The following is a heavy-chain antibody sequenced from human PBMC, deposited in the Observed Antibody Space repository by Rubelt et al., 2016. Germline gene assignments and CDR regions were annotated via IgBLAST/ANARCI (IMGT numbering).Heavy chain of an antibody. V-gene: IGHV4-59*08. CDR2: IYYSGTT. CDR1: GGSFSDYY. CDR3: ARKIASHKGIDP. J-gene: IGHJ5*02. Sequence: QVQLQESSPGLVKPSETLSLSCSVSGGSFSDYYWSWIRQPPGKGLEWIGHIYYSGTTNYSHSLKSRVTISVDTSTNRFSLTLSSVTAADTAVYYCARKIASHKGIDPWGQGTLVTVSS.